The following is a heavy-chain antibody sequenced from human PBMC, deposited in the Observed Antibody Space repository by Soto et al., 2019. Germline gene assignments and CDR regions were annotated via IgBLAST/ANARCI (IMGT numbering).Heavy chain of an antibody. CDR2: IRSKAYGGTT. D-gene: IGHD3-9*01. CDR1: GFTFGDYA. V-gene: IGHV3-49*03. CDR3: TRDILTGYSWYYYYGMDV. J-gene: IGHJ6*02. Sequence: GVLRLSCTASGFTFGDYAMSWFRQAPGKGLEWVGFIRSKAYGGTTEYAASVKGRFTISRDDSKSIAYLQMNSLKTEDTAVYYCTRDILTGYSWYYYYGMDVWGQGTTVTVSS.